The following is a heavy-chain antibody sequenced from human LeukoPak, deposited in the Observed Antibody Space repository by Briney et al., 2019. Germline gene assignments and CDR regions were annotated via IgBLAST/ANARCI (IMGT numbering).Heavy chain of an antibody. CDR2: FEPEEGEHGET. Sequence: ASVKVSCRVSGYSLSDLSIHWVRHVPGKGLEWMGGFEPEEGEHGETIYAQKFEGRLTLTEDAATDTAYMELVSLTSADTAVYYCATDRLEIYALHIWGQGTVVTVSS. J-gene: IGHJ3*02. CDR3: ATDRLEIYALHI. CDR1: GYSLSDLS. V-gene: IGHV1-24*01. D-gene: IGHD1-1*01.